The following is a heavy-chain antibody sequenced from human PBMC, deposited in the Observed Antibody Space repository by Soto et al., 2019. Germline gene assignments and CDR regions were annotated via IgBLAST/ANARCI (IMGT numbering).Heavy chain of an antibody. V-gene: IGHV1-18*01. CDR3: ARDVTDSSGYQTPYYFDY. Sequence: ASVKVSCKASGYTFTSYGISWMRQAPGQGLEWMGWISAYNGNTNYAQKLQGRATMSTGTSTSTAYMELRSLISDDTAVYYCARDVTDSSGYQTPYYFDYWGQGTLVTVSS. CDR1: GYTFTSYG. D-gene: IGHD3-22*01. J-gene: IGHJ4*02. CDR2: ISAYNGNT.